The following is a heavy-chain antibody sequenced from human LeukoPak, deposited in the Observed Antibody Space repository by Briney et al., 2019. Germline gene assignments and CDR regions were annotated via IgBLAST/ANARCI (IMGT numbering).Heavy chain of an antibody. Sequence: ASVKVSCKASGYTFTGHYMHWVRQAPGQGLEWMGWINPNSGGTNYAQEFQGRVTMTRDTSISTAYMELSRLRSDDTAVYYCARELDILTVVYAFDIWGQGTMVTVSS. CDR2: INPNSGGT. CDR3: ARELDILTVVYAFDI. D-gene: IGHD3-9*01. CDR1: GYTFTGHY. V-gene: IGHV1-2*02. J-gene: IGHJ3*02.